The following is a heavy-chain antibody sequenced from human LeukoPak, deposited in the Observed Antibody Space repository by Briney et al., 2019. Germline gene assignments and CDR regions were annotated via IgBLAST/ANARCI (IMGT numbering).Heavy chain of an antibody. CDR2: IYYSGTT. CDR3: ARGVYIAAAQYGY. Sequence: ASETLSLTCTVSGGSISSYYWSWIRQPPGKGLEWIGYIYYSGTTNYNPSLKSRVTISVDTSKDQFSLKLSSVTAADTAVYYCARGVYIAAAQYGYWGQGTLVTVSS. CDR1: GGSISSYY. J-gene: IGHJ4*02. V-gene: IGHV4-59*01. D-gene: IGHD6-13*01.